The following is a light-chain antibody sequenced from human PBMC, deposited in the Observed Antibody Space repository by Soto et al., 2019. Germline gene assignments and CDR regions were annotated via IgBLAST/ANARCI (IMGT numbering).Light chain of an antibody. J-gene: IGLJ1*01. Sequence: QSVLTQPASVSGSPGQSITISCTGTSSDVGGYNHVSWHQQHPGKAPKLMIYEVSNRPSGASNRFSGSKSGNTASLTISGLQAEDEADYYCTSYTSSSTPYVFAAGTKVTVL. CDR3: TSYTSSSTPYV. CDR2: EVS. V-gene: IGLV2-14*01. CDR1: SSDVGGYNH.